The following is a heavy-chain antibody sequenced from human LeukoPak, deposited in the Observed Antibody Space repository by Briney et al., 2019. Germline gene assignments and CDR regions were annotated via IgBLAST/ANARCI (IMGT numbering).Heavy chain of an antibody. CDR1: GGSISDDH. D-gene: IGHD3-3*01. J-gene: IGHJ4*02. CDR2: IYSRGSP. V-gene: IGHV4-59*01. Sequence: SETLSLTCKVSGGSISDDHWSWIRQSPGKGLEWIGYIYSRGSPNYKSSLKSRVTISVDTSKNQFSLKLRSVTAADTAVYYCARAFWNGYYYFDYWGQGILVTVSS. CDR3: ARAFWNGYYYFDY.